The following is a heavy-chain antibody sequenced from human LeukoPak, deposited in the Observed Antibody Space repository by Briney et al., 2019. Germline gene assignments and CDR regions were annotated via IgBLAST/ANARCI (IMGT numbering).Heavy chain of an antibody. Sequence: SETLSLTCTVSGGSISSSSYYWGWIRQPPGKGLEWIGSIYHSGSTYYNPSLKSRVTISVDTSKNQFSLKLSSVTAADTAVYYCAREGDFWSGYRPRPHYYYYYYMDVWGKGTTVTVSS. CDR3: AREGDFWSGYRPRPHYYYYYYMDV. J-gene: IGHJ6*03. CDR2: IYHSGST. CDR1: GGSISSSSYY. D-gene: IGHD3-3*01. V-gene: IGHV4-39*07.